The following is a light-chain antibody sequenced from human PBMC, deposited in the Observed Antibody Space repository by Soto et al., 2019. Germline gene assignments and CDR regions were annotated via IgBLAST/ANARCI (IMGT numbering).Light chain of an antibody. CDR3: QQYNNWPPLT. V-gene: IGKV3-15*01. Sequence: EIVMTQSPATLSVSPGERATLSCRASQSVSSNLAWYQLKPSQAPRLLIYGASTRATGIPARFSGSGSGTEFTLTISSLQSEDFAVYYCQQYNNWPPLTFGGGTKVEIK. J-gene: IGKJ4*01. CDR2: GAS. CDR1: QSVSSN.